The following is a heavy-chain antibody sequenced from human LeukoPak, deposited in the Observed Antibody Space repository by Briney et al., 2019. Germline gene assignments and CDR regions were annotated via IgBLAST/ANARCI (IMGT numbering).Heavy chain of an antibody. Sequence: SETLSLTCTVSGGSISSYYWSWIRQPAGKGLEWIGRIYTSGSTNYNPSLKSRVTMSVDTSKNQFSLKLSSVTAADTAVYYCARGYILGAAGTYYYYYMDVWGKGTTVTVSS. CDR3: ARGYILGAAGTYYYYYMDV. J-gene: IGHJ6*03. CDR1: GGSISSYY. D-gene: IGHD6-13*01. CDR2: IYTSGST. V-gene: IGHV4-4*07.